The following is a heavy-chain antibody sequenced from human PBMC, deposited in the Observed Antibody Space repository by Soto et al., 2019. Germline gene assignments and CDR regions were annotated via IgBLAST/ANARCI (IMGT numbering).Heavy chain of an antibody. CDR2: TYYRSTWYN. CDR3: ARDHGGLEY. J-gene: IGHJ4*02. Sequence: SNSSASNWNRQSPSRGLEWLGRTYYRSTWYNDYAVSVKSRITITPDTSKNQFSLHLDSVTPDDTAVYYCARDHGGLEYSGQGTLVTVSS. CDR1: SNSSA. V-gene: IGHV6-1*01.